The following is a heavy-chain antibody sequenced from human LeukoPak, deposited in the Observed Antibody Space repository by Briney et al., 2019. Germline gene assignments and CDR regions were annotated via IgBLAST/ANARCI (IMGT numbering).Heavy chain of an antibody. Sequence: GRSLRLSCAASGFSFSAYWMHWVRQAPGKGLVWVSRINNEGTGTDYADSVRGRFTISRVSVENTLYLQMNSLRAEGTAVYYCAKDETPYSSLDHWGQGTLVTVSS. CDR2: INNEGTGT. D-gene: IGHD6-19*01. CDR3: AKDETPYSSLDH. J-gene: IGHJ5*02. V-gene: IGHV3-74*01. CDR1: GFSFSAYW.